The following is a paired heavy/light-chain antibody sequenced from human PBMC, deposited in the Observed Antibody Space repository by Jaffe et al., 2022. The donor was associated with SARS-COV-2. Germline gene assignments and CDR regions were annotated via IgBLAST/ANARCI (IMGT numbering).Heavy chain of an antibody. CDR1: GGSISSGSYY. J-gene: IGHJ6*02. CDR3: ARVRGDSSGYPYYYYGMDV. V-gene: IGHV4-61*02. D-gene: IGHD3-22*01. CDR2: IYTSGST. Sequence: QVQLQESGPGLVKPSQTLSLTCTVSGGSISSGSYYWSWIRQPAGKGLEWIGRIYTSGSTNYNPSLKSRVTISVDTSKNQFSLKLSSVTAADTAVYYCARVRGDSSGYPYYYYGMDVWGQGTTVTVSS.
Light chain of an antibody. V-gene: IGLV3-1*01. CDR2: QDS. CDR1: KLGDKY. Sequence: SYELTQPPSVSVSPGQTASITCSGDKLGDKYACWYQQKPGQSPVLVIYQDSKRPSGIPERFSGSNSGNTATLTISGTQAMDEADYYCQAWDSSTAFVFGTGTKVTVL. J-gene: IGLJ1*01. CDR3: QAWDSSTAFV.